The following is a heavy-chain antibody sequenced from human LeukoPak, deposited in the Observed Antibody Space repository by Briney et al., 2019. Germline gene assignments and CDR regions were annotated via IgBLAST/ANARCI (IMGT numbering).Heavy chain of an antibody. CDR3: ARDMIAVRPNWFDP. D-gene: IGHD3-22*01. J-gene: IGHJ5*02. Sequence: ASVKVSCKASGYTFTTYGISWVRQAPGQGLEWMGWISAYNGNTNYAQKFQGRVTMTTDTSTSTAYMELRSLRSDDTAVYYCARDMIAVRPNWFDPWGQGTLVTVSS. CDR2: ISAYNGNT. V-gene: IGHV1-18*04. CDR1: GYTFTTYG.